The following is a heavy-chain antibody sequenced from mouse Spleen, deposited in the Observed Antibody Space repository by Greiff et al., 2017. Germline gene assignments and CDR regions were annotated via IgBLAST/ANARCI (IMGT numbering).Heavy chain of an antibody. D-gene: IGHD3-3*01. V-gene: IGHV1-55*01. CDR3: ARSLGQAWFAY. CDR2: IYPGSGST. CDR1: GYTFTSYW. J-gene: IGHJ3*01. Sequence: QVQLQQPGAELVRPGSSVKLSCKASGYTFTSYWMDWVKQRPGQGLEWIGDIYPGSGSTNYNEKFKSKATLTVDTSSSTAYMQLSSLTSEDSAVYYCARSLGQAWFAYWGQGTLVTVSA.